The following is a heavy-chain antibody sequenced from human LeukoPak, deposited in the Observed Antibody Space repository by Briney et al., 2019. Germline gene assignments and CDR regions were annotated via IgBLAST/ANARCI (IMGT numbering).Heavy chain of an antibody. CDR1: GFTFDNFG. J-gene: IGHJ4*02. D-gene: IGHD2-2*01. CDR2: ISSSGSTI. CDR3: ARNTSRIDY. Sequence: GGSLRLSCAASGFTFDNFGMTWVRQAPGKGLEWVSYISSSGSTIYYADSVKGRFTISRDNAKNSLYLQMNSLRAEDTAVYYCARNTSRIDYWGQGTLVTVSS. V-gene: IGHV3-48*04.